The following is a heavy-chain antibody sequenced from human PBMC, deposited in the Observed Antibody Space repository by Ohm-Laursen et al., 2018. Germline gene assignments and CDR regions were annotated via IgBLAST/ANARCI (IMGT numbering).Heavy chain of an antibody. J-gene: IGHJ1*01. CDR3: ARDPPYSGSYRAYFQH. D-gene: IGHD1-26*01. CDR1: GFTFSSYA. Sequence: SLRLSCAASGFTFSSYAMSWVRQAPGKGLEWVSSISGSGGSTFYADSAKGRFSISRDNSKNTLYLQMNSLRAEDTAVYYCARDPPYSGSYRAYFQHWGQGTLVTVSS. V-gene: IGHV3-23*01. CDR2: ISGSGGST.